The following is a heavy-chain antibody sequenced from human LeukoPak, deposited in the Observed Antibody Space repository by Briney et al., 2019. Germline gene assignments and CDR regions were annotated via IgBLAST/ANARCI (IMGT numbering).Heavy chain of an antibody. D-gene: IGHD2/OR15-2a*01. V-gene: IGHV1-2*02. CDR2: IGSHSTFT. J-gene: IGHJ4*02. CDR3: VREGEGPLSKDFDY. CDR1: GFTFTHHY. Sequence: ASVKVSCKSSGFTFTHHYIHWVRQGPRQGLEWMGYIGSHSTFTSSPQEFQGRVTMTRDASMSTAYMELTRLTSDDTAVYYCVREGEGPLSKDFDYWGQGTLVTVSS.